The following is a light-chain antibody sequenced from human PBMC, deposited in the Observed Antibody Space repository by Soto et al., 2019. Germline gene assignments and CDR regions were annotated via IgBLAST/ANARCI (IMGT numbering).Light chain of an antibody. J-gene: IGKJ4*01. CDR1: QSVDSR. CDR3: QQRSSTLT. CDR2: DAS. V-gene: IGKV3-11*01. Sequence: EVVLTQSPATLSLSPGDRVTLSCRASQSVDSRLAWYQQKPGQAPRLLIYDASNRATGVPARFSGSGSGTDFTLTISSLEPEDFAVYYCQQRSSTLTFGGGTKVDIK.